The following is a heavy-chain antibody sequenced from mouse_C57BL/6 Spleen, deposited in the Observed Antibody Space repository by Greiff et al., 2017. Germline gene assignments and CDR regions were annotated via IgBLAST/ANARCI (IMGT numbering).Heavy chain of an antibody. Sequence: QVHVKQSGAELVKPGASVKISCKASGYAFSSYWMNWVKQRPGKGLEWIGQIYPGDGDTNYNGKFKGKATLTADKSSSTAYMQLSSLTSEDSAVYFCARSNPYYCDYWGQGTTLTVSS. V-gene: IGHV1-80*01. CDR1: GYAFSSYW. D-gene: IGHD6-1*01. CDR3: ARSNPYYCDY. J-gene: IGHJ2*01. CDR2: IYPGDGDT.